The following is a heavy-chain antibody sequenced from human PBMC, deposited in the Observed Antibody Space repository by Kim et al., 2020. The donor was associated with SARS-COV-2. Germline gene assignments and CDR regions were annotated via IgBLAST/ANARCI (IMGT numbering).Heavy chain of an antibody. CDR3: GKARHVLLWFGLFDY. CDR2: ISWNSGSI. Sequence: GWSLRLSCAASGFTFDDYAMHWVRQAPGKGLEWVSGISWNSGSIGYADSVKGRFTISRDNAKHSLYLQMNSLRAEDTALDYCGKARHVLLWFGLFDYWG. J-gene: IGHJ4*01. D-gene: IGHD3-10*01. CDR1: GFTFDDYA. V-gene: IGHV3-9*01.